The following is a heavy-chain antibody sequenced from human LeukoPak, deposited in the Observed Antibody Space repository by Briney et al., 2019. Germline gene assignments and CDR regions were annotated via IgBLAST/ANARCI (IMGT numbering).Heavy chain of an antibody. D-gene: IGHD3-9*01. CDR1: GGSISSYY. CDR3: ARQGYDILTGYIDAFDI. V-gene: IGHV4-59*08. J-gene: IGHJ3*02. CDR2: ISYSGST. Sequence: SETLSLTCTVSGGSISSYYWSWIRQPPGKGLEWIGYISYSGSTNYNPSLKSRVTISIDTSKNQFSLKLRSVTAADTAIYYCARQGYDILTGYIDAFDIWGQGTLVTVSS.